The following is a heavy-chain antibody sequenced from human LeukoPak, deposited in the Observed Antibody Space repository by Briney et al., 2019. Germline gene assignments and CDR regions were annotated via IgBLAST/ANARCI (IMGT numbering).Heavy chain of an antibody. J-gene: IGHJ5*02. V-gene: IGHV3-23*01. Sequence: PGGSLRLSCAAFGIAFDKNAMTWVRRVPGKGLEWVSTISHNGVATYYADSVKGRFTISRDNSKNTLYLQMNSLRAEDTAVYYCAKSSDFWSGPRETFDPWGHGTLVTVSS. D-gene: IGHD3-3*01. CDR2: ISHNGVAT. CDR1: GIAFDKNA. CDR3: AKSSDFWSGPRETFDP.